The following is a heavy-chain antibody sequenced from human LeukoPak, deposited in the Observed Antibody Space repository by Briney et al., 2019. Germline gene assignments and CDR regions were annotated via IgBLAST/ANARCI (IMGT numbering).Heavy chain of an antibody. Sequence: GASVKVSCKASGYTFTGYYMHWVRQAPGQGLEWMGWINPNSGGTNYAQKFQGWVTMTRDTSISTAYMELSRLGSDDTAVYYCARSPPFDAFDIWGQGTMVTVSS. J-gene: IGHJ3*02. CDR2: INPNSGGT. CDR3: ARSPPFDAFDI. CDR1: GYTFTGYY. V-gene: IGHV1-2*04.